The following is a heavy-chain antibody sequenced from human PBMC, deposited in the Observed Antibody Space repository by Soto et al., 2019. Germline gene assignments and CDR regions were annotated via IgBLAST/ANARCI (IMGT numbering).Heavy chain of an antibody. J-gene: IGHJ4*02. D-gene: IGHD3-22*01. CDR3: ARDSYCYDSSGPKPFDY. CDR2: ISAYNGNT. Sequence: ASVKVSCKASGYTFTSYGISWVRQAPGQGLEWMGWISAYNGNTNYAQKLQGRVTMTTDTSTSTAYMELRSLRSDDTAVYYCARDSYCYDSSGPKPFDYWGQGTLVTVSS. V-gene: IGHV1-18*01. CDR1: GYTFTSYG.